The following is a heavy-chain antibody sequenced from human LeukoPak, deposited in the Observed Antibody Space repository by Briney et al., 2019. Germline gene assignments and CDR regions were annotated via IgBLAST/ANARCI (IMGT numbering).Heavy chain of an antibody. V-gene: IGHV3-20*04. Sequence: GGSLTLSCVASGFKINDYHMNWVRQPPGKGLEWVACVTSDGYNTGYVDSMKGSFAISRDNTKNYLFLQMDSLSTGDTALHYCVRAPFCSSTTRCSFEDWFDPWGQGTLVTVSS. CDR3: VRAPFCSSTTRCSFEDWFDP. CDR1: GFKINDYH. D-gene: IGHD2/OR15-2a*01. J-gene: IGHJ5*02. CDR2: VTSDGYNT.